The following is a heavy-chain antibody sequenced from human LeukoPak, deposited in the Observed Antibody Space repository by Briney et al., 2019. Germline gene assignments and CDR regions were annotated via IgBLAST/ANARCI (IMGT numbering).Heavy chain of an antibody. CDR3: AKRSGEPLGLVVPGLDY. D-gene: IGHD2-2*01. J-gene: IGHJ4*02. CDR1: GFTFSSYG. CDR2: IWYDGSNK. Sequence: QTGGSLRLSCAASGFTFSSYGMPWVRQAPGKGLEWVAVIWYDGSNKYYADSVKGRFTISRDNSKNTLYLQMNSLRAEDTAVYYCAKRSGEPLGLVVPGLDYWGQGTLVTVSS. V-gene: IGHV3-33*06.